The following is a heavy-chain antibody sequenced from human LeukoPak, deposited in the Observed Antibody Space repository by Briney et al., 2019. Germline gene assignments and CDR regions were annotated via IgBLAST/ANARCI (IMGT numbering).Heavy chain of an antibody. Sequence: ETLSLTCSVSGGSIGGHYWNWIRQAPGKGLEWVSSISSSSSYIYYADSVKGRFTISRDNAKNSLYLQMNSLRAEDTAVYYCARGPGIAAQNWFDPWGQGTLVTVSS. V-gene: IGHV3-21*01. D-gene: IGHD6-13*01. CDR3: ARGPGIAAQNWFDP. CDR1: GGSIGGHY. J-gene: IGHJ5*02. CDR2: ISSSSSYI.